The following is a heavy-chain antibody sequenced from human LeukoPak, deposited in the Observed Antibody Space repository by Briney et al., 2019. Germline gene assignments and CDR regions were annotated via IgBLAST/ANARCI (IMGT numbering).Heavy chain of an antibody. J-gene: IGHJ4*02. CDR2: IYSIGST. CDR1: NGSISSYY. Sequence: SETLSLTCTVSNGSISSYYWSWIRQPPGEGLEWIGYIYSIGSTNYNPSLKSRVTISVDTSKNHFSLKLSSVTAADTAVYYCARWSNWVFDYWGQGTLVTVSS. V-gene: IGHV4-59*01. CDR3: ARWSNWVFDY. D-gene: IGHD1-1*01.